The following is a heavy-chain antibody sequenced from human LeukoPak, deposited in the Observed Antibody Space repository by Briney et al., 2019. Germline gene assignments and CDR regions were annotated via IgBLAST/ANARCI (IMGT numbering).Heavy chain of an antibody. J-gene: IGHJ4*02. Sequence: GGSLRLSCAGSGFTFSNYWTSWVRQAPGKGLEWVANIKQDGSEKYYVDSVKGRFTISRDNAKNSLYLQMNSLRAEDTAVYYCARDPLYDILTGYYPFDYWGQGTLVTVSS. CDR2: IKQDGSEK. CDR1: GFTFSNYW. D-gene: IGHD3-9*01. V-gene: IGHV3-7*01. CDR3: ARDPLYDILTGYYPFDY.